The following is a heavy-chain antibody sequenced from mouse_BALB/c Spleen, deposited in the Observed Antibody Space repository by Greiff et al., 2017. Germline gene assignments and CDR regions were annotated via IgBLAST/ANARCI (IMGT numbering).Heavy chain of an antibody. Sequence: QVQLKESGPGLVQPSQSLSITCTVSGFSLTSYGVHWVRQSPGKGLEWLGVIWSGGSTDYNAAFISRLSISKDNSKSQVFFKMNSLQANDTAIYYCASFDYYGSSRNPYYYAMDYWGQGTSVTVSS. CDR3: ASFDYYGSSRNPYYYAMDY. V-gene: IGHV2-2*02. D-gene: IGHD1-1*01. CDR1: GFSLTSYG. J-gene: IGHJ4*01. CDR2: IWSGGST.